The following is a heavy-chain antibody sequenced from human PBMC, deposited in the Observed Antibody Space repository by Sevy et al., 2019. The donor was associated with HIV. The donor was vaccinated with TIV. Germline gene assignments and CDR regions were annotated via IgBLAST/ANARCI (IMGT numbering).Heavy chain of an antibody. Sequence: GGSLRLSCAGSGFTFENYAMNWVRQAPGKGLEWLAYISSSENPPFIEYSDSVKGRFTISRDNAKNSVYLQMNSLRVEDTGVYYCARDFHVLPSLGEFPPGGAIDVWGRGTLVTVSS. CDR2: ISSSENPPFI. CDR3: ARDFHVLPSLGEFPPGGAIDV. CDR1: GFTFENYA. J-gene: IGHJ3*01. V-gene: IGHV3-48*01. D-gene: IGHD3-16*01.